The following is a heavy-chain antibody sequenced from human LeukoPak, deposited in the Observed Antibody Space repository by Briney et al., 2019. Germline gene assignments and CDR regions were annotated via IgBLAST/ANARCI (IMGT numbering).Heavy chain of an antibody. CDR2: IYPSDSDT. V-gene: IGHV5-51*01. CDR1: GYSFTSYW. CDR3: ARLWFGEGNGMDV. D-gene: IGHD3-10*01. J-gene: IGHJ6*02. Sequence: GESLKISCKGSGYSFTSYWIGWVCQMPGKGLEWMGIIYPSDSDTRYSPSFQGQVTISADKSISTAYLQWSSLKASDTAMYYCARLWFGEGNGMDVWGQGTTVTVSS.